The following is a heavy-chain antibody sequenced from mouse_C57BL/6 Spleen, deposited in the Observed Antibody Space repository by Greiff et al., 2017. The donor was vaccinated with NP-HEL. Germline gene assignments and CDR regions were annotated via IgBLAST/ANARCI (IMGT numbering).Heavy chain of an antibody. V-gene: IGHV5-17*01. D-gene: IGHD1-1*01. Sequence: EVKLVESGGGLVKPGGSLKLSCAASGFTFSDYGMHWVRQAPEKGLEWVAYISSGSRTIYYADTVKGRFTISRDNAKNTLFLQMTSLRSEDTAMYYCARTTTVVAPFAYWGQGTLVTVSA. CDR2: ISSGSRTI. CDR1: GFTFSDYG. CDR3: ARTTTVVAPFAY. J-gene: IGHJ3*01.